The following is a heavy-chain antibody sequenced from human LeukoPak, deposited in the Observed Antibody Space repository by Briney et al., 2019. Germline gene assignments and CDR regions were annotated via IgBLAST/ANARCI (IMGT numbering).Heavy chain of an antibody. CDR3: ARHGYSTNLDWTPIDY. J-gene: IGHJ4*02. CDR2: INHSGST. Sequence: SETLSLTCAVYGGSFSGYYWSWIRQSPGKGLEWIGEINHSGSTNYNPSLKSRATISVDTSKNQFSLNLNSVTAADTAVYYCARHGYSTNLDWTPIDYWGQGILVTVSS. CDR1: GGSFSGYY. V-gene: IGHV4-34*01. D-gene: IGHD6-13*01.